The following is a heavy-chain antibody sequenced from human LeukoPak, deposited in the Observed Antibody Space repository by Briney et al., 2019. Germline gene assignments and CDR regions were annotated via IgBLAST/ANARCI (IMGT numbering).Heavy chain of an antibody. V-gene: IGHV3-23*01. J-gene: IGHJ6*01. CDR2: ISGSGGNT. D-gene: IGHD6-6*01. CDR3: AKFSGDSSSPL. Sequence: GESLRLSCAASGFSFSSYGMNWVRQAPGKGPEWVSTISGSGGNTYYADSVKGRFTISRDTSKNTLYLQMNSLRAEDTAVYYCAKFSGDSSSPLWGQGTTVTVP. CDR1: GFSFSSYG.